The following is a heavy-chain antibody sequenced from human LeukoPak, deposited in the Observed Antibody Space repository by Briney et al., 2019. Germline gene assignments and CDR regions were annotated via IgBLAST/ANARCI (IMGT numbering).Heavy chain of an antibody. CDR2: INPSGGST. V-gene: IGHV1-46*03. CDR3: ARDSGVVITLAIEFDY. J-gene: IGHJ4*02. D-gene: IGHD3-3*01. CDR1: GYTFTSYY. Sequence: ASVKVSCKASGYTFTSYYTHWVRQAPGQGLEWMGIINPSGGSTSYAQKFQGRVTMTRDTSTSTVYMELSSLRSEDTAVYYCARDSGVVITLAIEFDYWGQGTLVTVSS.